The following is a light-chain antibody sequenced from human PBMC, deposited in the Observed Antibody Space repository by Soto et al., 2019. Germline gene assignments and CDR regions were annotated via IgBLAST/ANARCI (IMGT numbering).Light chain of an antibody. V-gene: IGLV4-69*01. J-gene: IGLJ2*01. CDR1: SGHNTYT. CDR2: LNSDGSH. CDR3: QTWGPGFQV. Sequence: QLVLTQSPSASASLGASVKLTCTLSSGHNTYTVAWHQQQPGKGPRYLMKLNSDGSHNRGDGILDRFSGSSSGAERYLTISSLQSDDEADYYCQTWGPGFQVFGGGTKLTVL.